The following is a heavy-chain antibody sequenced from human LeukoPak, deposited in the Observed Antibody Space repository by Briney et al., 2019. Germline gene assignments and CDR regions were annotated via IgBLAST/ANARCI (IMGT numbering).Heavy chain of an antibody. V-gene: IGHV1-69*13. D-gene: IGHD2-21*02. CDR2: IIPIFGTA. CDR1: GGTFSSYA. Sequence: ASVKVSCKASGGTFSSYAISWVRQAPGQGLEWMGGIIPIFGTANYAQKFQGRVTITADESTSTAYMELSSLRSEDTAVYYCARDGGGYFSYYFDYWGQGTLVTVSS. J-gene: IGHJ4*02. CDR3: ARDGGGYFSYYFDY.